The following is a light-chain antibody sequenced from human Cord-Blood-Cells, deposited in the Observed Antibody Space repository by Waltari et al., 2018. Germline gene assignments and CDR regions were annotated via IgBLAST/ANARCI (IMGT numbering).Light chain of an antibody. CDR1: QSVSSY. CDR3: QQRSNWPPNT. CDR2: DAS. J-gene: IGKJ4*01. Sequence: EIVLTQSPATLSLSPGERATLSCRASQSVSSYLAWYQQKPGQAPRILIYDASNRATGIPARFSGSGSGTDFTLTISSLEPEDFAVYYCQQRSNWPPNTFGGGTKVEIK. V-gene: IGKV3-11*01.